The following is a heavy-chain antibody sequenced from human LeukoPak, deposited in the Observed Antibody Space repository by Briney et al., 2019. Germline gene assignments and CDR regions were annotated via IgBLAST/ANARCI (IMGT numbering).Heavy chain of an antibody. J-gene: IGHJ3*02. CDR1: GGSISSSNW. D-gene: IGHD6-19*01. CDR2: IYHSGST. V-gene: IGHV4-4*02. Sequence: KPSETLSLTCAVSGGSISSSNWWSWVRQPPGKGLEWIGEIYHSGSTNYNPSLKSRVTISVDKSKNQFSLKLSSVTAADTAVYYCARDKTAAVAAPDAFDIWAKGQWSPSLQ. CDR3: ARDKTAAVAAPDAFDI.